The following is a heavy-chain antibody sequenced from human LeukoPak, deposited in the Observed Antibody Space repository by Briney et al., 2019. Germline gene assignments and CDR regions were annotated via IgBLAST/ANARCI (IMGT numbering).Heavy chain of an antibody. Sequence: PSETLSLTCSVSGGSMTNYYWSWIRQSPGKGLEWIGHIFYSGGTDYNPSLKSRVTISVDTSKNQFSLRLRSVTAAHRPVYYCARERNYPRSNAFDIWGQGKRVTVSS. J-gene: IGHJ3*02. V-gene: IGHV4-59*01. D-gene: IGHD5-24*01. CDR2: IFYSGGT. CDR3: ARERNYPRSNAFDI. CDR1: GGSMTNYY.